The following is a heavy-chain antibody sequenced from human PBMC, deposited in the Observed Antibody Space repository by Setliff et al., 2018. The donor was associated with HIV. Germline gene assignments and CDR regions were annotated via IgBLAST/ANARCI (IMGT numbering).Heavy chain of an antibody. CDR1: GGSFSGYY. V-gene: IGHV4-34*01. D-gene: IGHD3-10*01. Sequence: SETLSLTCDVFGGSFSGYYWSWIRQPPGKGLEWIGEINHSGSTNYNPSLKSRVTMSVDMSKNQFSLRLSSVTAAATAVYYCARAFGSGSYRWFDPWGQGTLVTVSS. J-gene: IGHJ5*02. CDR2: INHSGST. CDR3: ARAFGSGSYRWFDP.